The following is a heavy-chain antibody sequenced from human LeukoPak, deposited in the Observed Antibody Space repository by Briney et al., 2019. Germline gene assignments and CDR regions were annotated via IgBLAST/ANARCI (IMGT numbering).Heavy chain of an antibody. Sequence: GRSLRLSCAVSGHTFRSYALSWVSQARAKGREYVSAISGSGCSTFYTEAAKGRLTIPRDNSKNSLYMQRNSLRAEDTAVYYCAKGLHDHSYWGQGTLVTVSS. CDR3: AKGLHDHSY. J-gene: IGHJ4*02. CDR2: ISGSGCST. CDR1: GHTFRSYA. V-gene: IGHV3-23*01. D-gene: IGHD4-11*01.